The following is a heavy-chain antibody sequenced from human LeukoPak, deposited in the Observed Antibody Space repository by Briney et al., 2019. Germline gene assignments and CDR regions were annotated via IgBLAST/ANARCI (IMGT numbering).Heavy chain of an antibody. CDR1: GFTFSSYV. CDR3: ARGYYYDSSGSMDYYYYYMDV. Sequence: GGSLRLSCAASGFTFSSYVMHWVRQAPGKGLEWVAIISYDGSNEYYADSVKGRFTISRDNSKNTLYLQMNSLRAADTAVYYCARGYYYDSSGSMDYYYYYMDVWGKGTTVTVSS. J-gene: IGHJ6*03. D-gene: IGHD3-22*01. V-gene: IGHV3-30*04. CDR2: ISYDGSNE.